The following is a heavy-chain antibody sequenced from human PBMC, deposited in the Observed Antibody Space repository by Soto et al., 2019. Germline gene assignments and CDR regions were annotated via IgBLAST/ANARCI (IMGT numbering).Heavy chain of an antibody. V-gene: IGHV3-23*01. CDR2: ISGSGATT. Sequence: RGSLRLSYEAPGFAPNNYSLTSDRQAPGKGLEWVSSISGSGATTYYADSVKGRFTLSTDNSQNTLHLQMRSLRSEDTAIYYCVKDGGGPCYLGCWFDPWGQGTLVTVSS. CDR1: GFAPNNYS. J-gene: IGHJ5*02. D-gene: IGHD2-15*01. CDR3: VKDGGGPCYLGCWFDP.